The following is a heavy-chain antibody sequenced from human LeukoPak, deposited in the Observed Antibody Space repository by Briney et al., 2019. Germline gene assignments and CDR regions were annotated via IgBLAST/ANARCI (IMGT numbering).Heavy chain of an antibody. Sequence: SETLSLTCTVSGGSISSYYWSWIRQPPGKGLEWFGDICYTGITNDNPSLKSRVAISVDTSKNQSSLKPIAVIAAATAVYYCARTTEGYCSSASCFGFSCSYYMDVWGKGTTVTISS. J-gene: IGHJ6*03. D-gene: IGHD2-2*01. CDR3: ARTTEGYCSSASCFGFSCSYYMDV. CDR1: GGSISSYY. CDR2: ICYTGIT. V-gene: IGHV4-59*01.